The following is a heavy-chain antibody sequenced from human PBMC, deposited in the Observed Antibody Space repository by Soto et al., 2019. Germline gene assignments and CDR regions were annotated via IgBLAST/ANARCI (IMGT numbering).Heavy chain of an antibody. CDR1: GFTFDDYA. Sequence: PGGSLRLSCASSGFTFDDYAMHWVRQAPGKGLEWVSGISWNSGSIGYADSVKGRFTISRDNAKNSLYLQMNSLRAEDTALYYCAKELVVVTASGYYYYYYGMDVWGQGTTVTVSS. D-gene: IGHD2-21*02. CDR2: ISWNSGSI. V-gene: IGHV3-9*01. CDR3: AKELVVVTASGYYYYYYGMDV. J-gene: IGHJ6*02.